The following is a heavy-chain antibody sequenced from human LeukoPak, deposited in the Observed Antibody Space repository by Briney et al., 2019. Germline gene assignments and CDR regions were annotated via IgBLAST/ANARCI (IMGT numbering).Heavy chain of an antibody. J-gene: IGHJ4*02. CDR3: ARTQGNYDSSGYHYYFDY. Sequence: PSETLSLTCAVYGGSFSGYYWSWIRQPPGKGLEWIGEINHSGSTNYNPSLKSRVTISVDTSKNQFSLKLSSVTAADTAVYYCARTQGNYDSSGYHYYFDYWGQGTLVTVSS. V-gene: IGHV4-34*01. D-gene: IGHD3-22*01. CDR1: GGSFSGYY. CDR2: INHSGST.